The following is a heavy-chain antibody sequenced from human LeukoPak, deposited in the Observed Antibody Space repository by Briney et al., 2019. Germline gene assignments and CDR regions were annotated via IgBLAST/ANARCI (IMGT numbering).Heavy chain of an antibody. CDR2: ISAYDGNT. CDR3: ARDGVVTPYYFDY. J-gene: IGHJ4*02. Sequence: ASVTVSCTASGYTFTSYGISWVRQAPGQGLEWMGWISAYDGNTNYAQKFQDRVTMTRDTSTSTVYMELRSLRSDDTAMYYCARDGVVTPYYFDYWGQGTLVTVSS. V-gene: IGHV1-18*01. D-gene: IGHD3-3*01. CDR1: GYTFTSYG.